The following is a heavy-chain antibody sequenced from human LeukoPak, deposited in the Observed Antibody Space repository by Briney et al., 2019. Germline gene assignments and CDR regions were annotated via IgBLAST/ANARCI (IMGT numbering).Heavy chain of an antibody. D-gene: IGHD6-6*01. CDR2: INPNSGGT. Sequence: GASVKVSGKASGYTFTGYYMHWVRQAPGQGLEWMGWINPNSGGTNYAQKFQGRVTMTRDTSISTAYMELSRLRSDDTAVYYCARDRTYSSSPLSHDAFDTWGQGTMVTVSS. V-gene: IGHV1-2*02. CDR1: GYTFTGYY. J-gene: IGHJ3*02. CDR3: ARDRTYSSSPLSHDAFDT.